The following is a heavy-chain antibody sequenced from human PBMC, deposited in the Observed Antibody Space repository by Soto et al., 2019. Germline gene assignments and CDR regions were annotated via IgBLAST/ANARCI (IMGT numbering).Heavy chain of an antibody. J-gene: IGHJ4*02. V-gene: IGHV4-39*01. D-gene: IGHD3-22*01. CDR3: AGVITKLRFFDY. CDR1: GGSISSSSYY. CDR2: IYYSGST. Sequence: SETLSLTCTVSGGSISSSSYYWGWIRQPPGKGLEWIGSIYYSGSTYYNPSLKSRVTISVDTSKNQFSLKLSSVTAADTAVYYCAGVITKLRFFDYWGQGTLVTVSS.